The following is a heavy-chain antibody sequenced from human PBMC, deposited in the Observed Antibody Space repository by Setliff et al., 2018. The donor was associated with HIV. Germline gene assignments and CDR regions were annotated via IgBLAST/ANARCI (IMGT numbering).Heavy chain of an antibody. V-gene: IGHV1-46*01. D-gene: IGHD3-10*01. CDR2: LNPSGDST. CDR3: ARGGYHGFGSYGDY. CDR1: GYTFTSYY. J-gene: IGHJ4*02. Sequence: GASVKVSCKASGYTFTSYYVHWVRQAPGQGLEWMGILNPSGDSTAYAQKFQGRVTVSRDTPTSTVYMELSRLRSDDTAVYYCARGGYHGFGSYGDYWGQGTLVTVSS.